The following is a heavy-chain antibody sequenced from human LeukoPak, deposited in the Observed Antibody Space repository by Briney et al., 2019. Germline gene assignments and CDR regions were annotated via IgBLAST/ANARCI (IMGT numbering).Heavy chain of an antibody. CDR2: IYYSGST. V-gene: IGHV4-39*01. Sequence: SETLSLTCTVSGGSISSSTYYWGWIRQPPGKGLEWIGSIYYSGSTYYNPSLKSRVTISVDTSKNQFSPKLSSVTAADTAVYYCARLNVDTAMVYDAFDIWGQGTMVTVSS. D-gene: IGHD5-18*01. CDR1: GGSISSSTYY. CDR3: ARLNVDTAMVYDAFDI. J-gene: IGHJ3*02.